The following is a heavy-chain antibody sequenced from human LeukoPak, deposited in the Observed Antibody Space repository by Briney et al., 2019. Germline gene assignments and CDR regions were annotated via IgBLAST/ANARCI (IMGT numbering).Heavy chain of an antibody. V-gene: IGHV3-48*03. J-gene: IGHJ4*02. CDR3: ARDGNGYYFDY. CDR2: ISTSGGTI. CDR1: GFTFSSSE. Sequence: SGGSLRLSCAASGFTFSSSEMNWVRQAPGKGPEWLSYISTSGGTIYYADSVKGRFTISRDNAKNSLYLQMNSLRAEDTAVYYCARDGNGYYFDYWGQGTLVTVSS.